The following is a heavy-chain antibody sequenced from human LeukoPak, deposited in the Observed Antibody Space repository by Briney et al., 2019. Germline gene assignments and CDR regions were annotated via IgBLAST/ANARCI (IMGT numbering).Heavy chain of an antibody. V-gene: IGHV4-28*01. Sequence: SETLSLTCAVSGSSISSSNWWGWIRQPPGTGLEWIGYIYYSGSTYYNPSLKSRVTMSVDTSKNQFSLKRSSVTAGDTAMYSCARKEDVHRPLDVWGKGPRSPSPQ. CDR2: IYYSGST. D-gene: IGHD3-10*02. CDR3: ARKEDVHRPLDV. J-gene: IGHJ6*01. CDR1: GSSISSSNW.